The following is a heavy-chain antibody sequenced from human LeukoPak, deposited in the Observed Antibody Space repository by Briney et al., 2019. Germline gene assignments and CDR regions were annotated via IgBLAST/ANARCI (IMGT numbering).Heavy chain of an antibody. V-gene: IGHV1-69*06. CDR3: ARGYYDILTGYSN. Sequence: SVKVSWKASGGTFSSYAISWVRQAPGQGLEWMGGIIPIFGTANYAQKFQGRVTITADKSTSTAYMELSSLRSEDTAVYYCARGYYDILTGYSNWGQGTLVTVSS. J-gene: IGHJ4*02. D-gene: IGHD3-9*01. CDR2: IIPIFGTA. CDR1: GGTFSSYA.